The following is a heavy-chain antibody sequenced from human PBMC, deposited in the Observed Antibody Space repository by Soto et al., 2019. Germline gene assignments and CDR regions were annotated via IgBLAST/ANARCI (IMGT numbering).Heavy chain of an antibody. CDR1: GGSISSSNW. CDR2: IYHSGST. CDR3: ARVSGSYYYGMDV. V-gene: IGHV4-4*02. Sequence: QVQLQESGPGLVKPSGTLSLTCAVSGGSISSSNWWSWVRQPPGKGLEWIGEIYHSGSTNYNPSLKSRVTISVDKSTNPFSLNLSSVTAADTAVYYCARVSGSYYYGMDVWGQGTTVTVSS. J-gene: IGHJ6*02. D-gene: IGHD1-26*01.